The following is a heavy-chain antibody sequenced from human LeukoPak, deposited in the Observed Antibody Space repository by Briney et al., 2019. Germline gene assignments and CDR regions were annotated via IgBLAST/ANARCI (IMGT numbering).Heavy chain of an antibody. Sequence: SVKVSCKASGGTFSSYAISWVRQAPGQGLEWMGRIIPILGIANYAQEFQGRVTITADKSTSTAYMELSSLRSEDTAVYYCARIVGYCSSTSCYGTRVYYYYGMDVWGQGTTVTVSS. CDR3: ARIVGYCSSTSCYGTRVYYYYGMDV. J-gene: IGHJ6*02. V-gene: IGHV1-69*04. D-gene: IGHD2-2*01. CDR2: IIPILGIA. CDR1: GGTFSSYA.